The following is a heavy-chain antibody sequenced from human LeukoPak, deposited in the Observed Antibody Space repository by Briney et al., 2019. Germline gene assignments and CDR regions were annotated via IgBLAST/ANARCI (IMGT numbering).Heavy chain of an antibody. CDR3: AKANYYGSGSYYNGDYYFDY. V-gene: IGHV3-9*03. Sequence: EPGGSLRLSCAASGFTFDDYAIHWVRHAPGKGLEWVSGISWNSGSIGYADSVKGRFTISRDNAKNSLYLQMNSLRAEDMALYYCAKANYYGSGSYYNGDYYFDYWGQGTLVTVSS. CDR2: ISWNSGSI. D-gene: IGHD3-10*01. J-gene: IGHJ4*02. CDR1: GFTFDDYA.